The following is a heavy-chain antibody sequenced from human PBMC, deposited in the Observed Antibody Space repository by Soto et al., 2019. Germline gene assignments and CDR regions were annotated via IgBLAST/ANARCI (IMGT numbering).Heavy chain of an antibody. CDR3: ARDLRFVDLPYYFDS. Sequence: QERLVESGGGLVKPGGSLRLSCETSGFTFGDYYMSWIRQAPGRGLEWVSLISRTGTTIYYADSVKGRFTISRDNVRSTLFLMMNNLRSEDTAVYYCARDLRFVDLPYYFDSWGQGTLVTVSS. CDR1: GFTFGDYY. J-gene: IGHJ4*02. CDR2: ISRTGTTI. D-gene: IGHD3-10*01. V-gene: IGHV3-11*01.